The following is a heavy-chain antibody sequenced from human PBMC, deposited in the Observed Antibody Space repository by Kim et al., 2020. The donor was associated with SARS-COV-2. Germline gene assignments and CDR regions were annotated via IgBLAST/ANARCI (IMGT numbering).Heavy chain of an antibody. D-gene: IGHD3-10*01. CDR1: GYSFTSYW. Sequence: GESLKISCKGSGYSFTSYWISWVRQMPGKGLEWMGRIDPSDSYTNYSPSFQGHVTISADKSISTAYLQWSSLKASDTAMYYCARQVMVRGVIPYETYYYYGMDVWGQGTTVTVSS. CDR2: IDPSDSYT. V-gene: IGHV5-10-1*01. J-gene: IGHJ6*02. CDR3: ARQVMVRGVIPYETYYYYGMDV.